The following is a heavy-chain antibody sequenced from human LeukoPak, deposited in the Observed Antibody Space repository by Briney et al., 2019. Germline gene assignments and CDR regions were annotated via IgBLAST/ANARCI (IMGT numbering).Heavy chain of an antibody. CDR3: ARYNAAAGDY. Sequence: GGSLRLSCAASGLTFSSYWKQWVRQAPGKGLVWVSRIKNDGSVTNYADSVKGRYTISRDNAKNTLYLQMNSLRAEDTAVYYCARYNAAAGDYWGQGTLVTVSS. CDR1: GLTFSSYW. CDR2: IKNDGSVT. J-gene: IGHJ4*02. V-gene: IGHV3-74*01. D-gene: IGHD6-13*01.